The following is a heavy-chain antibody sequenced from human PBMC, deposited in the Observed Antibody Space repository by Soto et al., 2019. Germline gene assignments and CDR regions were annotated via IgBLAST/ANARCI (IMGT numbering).Heavy chain of an antibody. CDR1: GYSFTSYW. D-gene: IGHD6-13*01. CDR3: ARKPDRSSWHSYNWFDP. CDR2: IYPGDSDT. J-gene: IGHJ5*02. V-gene: IGHV5-51*01. Sequence: GESLKISCKGSGYSFTSYWIGWVRQMPGKGLEWMGIIYPGDSDTRYSPSFQGQVTISADKSISTAYLQWSSLKASDTAMYYCARKPDRSSWHSYNWFDPWRQGTLVTVSS.